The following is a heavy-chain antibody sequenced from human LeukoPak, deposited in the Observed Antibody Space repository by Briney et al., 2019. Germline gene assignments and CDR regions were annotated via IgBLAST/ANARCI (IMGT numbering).Heavy chain of an antibody. CDR2: INHSGST. V-gene: IGHV4-34*01. D-gene: IGHD2-8*01. Sequence: SETLSLTCAVYGGSFRGYYWSWIRQPPGKGLEWIGEINHSGSTNYNPSLKSRVTISVDTSKNQFSLKLSSVTAADTAVYYCARGGRYCTNGVCENPDFDYWGQGTLVTVSS. CDR1: GGSFRGYY. CDR3: ARGGRYCTNGVCENPDFDY. J-gene: IGHJ4*02.